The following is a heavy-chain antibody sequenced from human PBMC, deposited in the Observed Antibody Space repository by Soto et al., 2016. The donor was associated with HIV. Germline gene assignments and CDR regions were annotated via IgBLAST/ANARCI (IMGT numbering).Heavy chain of an antibody. CDR2: IYYSGNT. CDR3: ARVRITMVRGEGIVDV. Sequence: QVQLQESGPGLVKPSQTLSLTCTVSGGSISTGGYYWSWIRQHPGKGLEWIGYIYYSGNTDYNPSLKSRVTISVDTSKNQFSLKVSSVTAADTAVYYCARVRITMVRGEGIVDVVGPRDHGHRLL. D-gene: IGHD3-10*01. CDR1: GGSISTGGYY. V-gene: IGHV4-31*03. J-gene: IGHJ6*02.